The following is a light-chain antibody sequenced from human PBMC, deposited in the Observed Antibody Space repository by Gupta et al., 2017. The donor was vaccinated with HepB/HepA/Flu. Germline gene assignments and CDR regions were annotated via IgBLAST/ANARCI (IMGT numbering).Light chain of an antibody. CDR1: QSVSSY. CDR3: QQRIYAPPTHT. CDR2: AAS. J-gene: IGKJ5*01. Sequence: EIVLTQSPATLSLSPGERATLSCRASQSVSSYLAWYQQKPGHAPMLLIYAASSRATVLQAMCSGSADATVFNITISRRDPDDSEVYYRQQRIYAPPTHTFGQGTLLEIK. V-gene: IGKV3-11*01.